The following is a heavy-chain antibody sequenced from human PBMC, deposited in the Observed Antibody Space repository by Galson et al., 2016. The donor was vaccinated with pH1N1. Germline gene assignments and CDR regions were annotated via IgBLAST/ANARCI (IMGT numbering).Heavy chain of an antibody. CDR2: IHSKSSSV. D-gene: IGHD6-6*01. Sequence: SLKLSCAASGFTFSTYNMHWVRQAPGEGLEWLSYIHSKSSSVQYATSFRGRFTISRDNPKNSLYLQRNSLRGEDTGVYYCVGERVGHSSSRAFETWGRGTSVTVSS. V-gene: IGHV3-48*04. CDR3: VGERVGHSSSRAFET. J-gene: IGHJ3*02. CDR1: GFTFSTYN.